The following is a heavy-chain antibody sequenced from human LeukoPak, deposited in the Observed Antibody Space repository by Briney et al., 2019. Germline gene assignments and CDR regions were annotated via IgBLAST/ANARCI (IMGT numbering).Heavy chain of an antibody. V-gene: IGHV3-49*03. D-gene: IGHD3-3*01. CDR3: TRAHGDFWSGNLT. J-gene: IGHJ5*02. CDR1: GFTFGDYA. Sequence: GGSLRLSCTASGFTFGDYAMSWFRQAPGKGLEWVGFIRSKAYGGTTEYAASVKGRFTISRDDSKSIAYLQMNSLKTEDTAVYYCTRAHGDFWSGNLTWGQGTLVTVSS. CDR2: IRSKAYGGTT.